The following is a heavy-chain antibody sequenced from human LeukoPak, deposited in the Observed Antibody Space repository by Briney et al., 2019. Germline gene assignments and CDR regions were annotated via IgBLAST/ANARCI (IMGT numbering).Heavy chain of an antibody. Sequence: GGSLRLSCAASEFTFSYFSMNWVRQAPGKGLEWVSYISNTASTIYYADSVKGRFTISRDNAKNSLHLQMNSLRAEDTAVYYCAELGITMIGGVWGKGTTVTISS. CDR2: ISNTASTI. CDR3: AELGITMIGGV. V-gene: IGHV3-48*04. D-gene: IGHD3-10*02. J-gene: IGHJ6*04. CDR1: EFTFSYFS.